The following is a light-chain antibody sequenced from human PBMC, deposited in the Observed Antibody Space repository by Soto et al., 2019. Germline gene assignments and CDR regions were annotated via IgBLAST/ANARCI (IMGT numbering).Light chain of an antibody. V-gene: IGKV3-11*01. CDR3: QHRHN. CDR1: RGVRID. J-gene: IGKJ3*01. Sequence: EVVLTQSPATLSLSPGVGAPLSCRAGRGVRIDFAWYQVKPGQAPRLLIYDASNRATGIPARISGSGSGTDFTLTISSLEPEDFAVYYCQHRHNFGPGTKVDIK. CDR2: DAS.